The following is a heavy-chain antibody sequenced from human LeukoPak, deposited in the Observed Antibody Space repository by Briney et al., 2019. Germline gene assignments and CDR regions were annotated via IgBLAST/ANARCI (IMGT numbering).Heavy chain of an antibody. CDR3: SXXXXXGDXRXTYPIIDY. J-gene: IGHJ4*02. V-gene: IGHV1-2*02. CDR2: INPNSGAT. CDR1: GYTFTGYF. Sequence: GASMKVSCKASGYTFTGYFMHWVRQAPGQGLEWMVWINPNSGATKYAQNFQGMVTMTRDTSISTTYMELSMLTSDDTALYYCSXXXXXGDXRXTYPIIDYWGQGTLVTVSS. D-gene: IGHD3-16*01.